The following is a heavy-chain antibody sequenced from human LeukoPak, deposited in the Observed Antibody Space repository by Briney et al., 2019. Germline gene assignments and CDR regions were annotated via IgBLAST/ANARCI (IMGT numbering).Heavy chain of an antibody. CDR1: GYTFTSYA. D-gene: IGHD3-9*01. CDR2: INAGNGNT. CDR3: ARILTGYPDDAFDI. V-gene: IGHV1-3*01. Sequence: GASVKVSCKASGYTFTSYAMHWVRQAPGQRLEWMGWINAGNGNTKYSQKFQGRVTITRDTSASTAYMELSSLRSEDTVVYYCARILTGYPDDAFDIWGQGTMVTVSS. J-gene: IGHJ3*02.